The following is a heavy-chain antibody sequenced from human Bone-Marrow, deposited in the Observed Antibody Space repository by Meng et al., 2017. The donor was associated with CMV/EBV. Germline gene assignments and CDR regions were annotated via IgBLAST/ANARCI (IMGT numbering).Heavy chain of an antibody. V-gene: IGHV4-4*02. CDR2: IYHSGST. D-gene: IGHD3-22*01. Sequence: SETLSLTCAVSGGSISSSNWWSWVRQPPGKGLEWIGEIYHSGSTNYNPSLKSRVTISVDKSKNQFSRKLSSVTAADTAVYYCVIMTYYDSSGYYQTQNYWGQGTLVTVSS. CDR3: VIMTYYDSSGYYQTQNY. CDR1: GGSISSSNW. J-gene: IGHJ4*02.